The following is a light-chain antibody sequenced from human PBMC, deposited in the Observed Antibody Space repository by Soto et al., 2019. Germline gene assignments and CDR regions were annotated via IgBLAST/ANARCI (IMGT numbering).Light chain of an antibody. CDR2: KDN. V-gene: IGLV1-47*01. CDR3: SVWEDNVDGWV. CDR1: SSNIGSNF. J-gene: IGLJ3*02. Sequence: QSVVTQPPSASGTPGQKVTISCSGSSSNIGSNFVYWYQQLPGTAPKLLIYKDNQRPSGVPDRLSGSKSDTSVSLAISGLRPEDEAEYYCSVWEDNVDGWVFGGGTKLTVL.